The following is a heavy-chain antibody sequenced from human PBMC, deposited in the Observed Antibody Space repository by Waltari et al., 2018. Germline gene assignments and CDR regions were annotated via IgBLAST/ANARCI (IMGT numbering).Heavy chain of an antibody. CDR2: INVDGGYI. J-gene: IGHJ4*02. CDR3: ARKAGSGYPYGPFYYDN. V-gene: IGHV3-74*01. CDR1: GFRFGDYW. D-gene: IGHD5-12*01. Sequence: EVHLAESGGGVVQPGGSLRLSCTGSGFRFGDYWMHWVRQGPGKGRGWVSRINVDGGYIIYGDSVKGRFTISRDNAKNTVFLQLNSLRADDTAVYFCARKAGSGYPYGPFYYDNWGQGTLVTVSS.